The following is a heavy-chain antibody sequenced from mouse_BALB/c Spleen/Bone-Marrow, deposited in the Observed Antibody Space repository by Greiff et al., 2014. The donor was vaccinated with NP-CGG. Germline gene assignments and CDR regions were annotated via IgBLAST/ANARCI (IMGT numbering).Heavy chain of an antibody. Sequence: VQLKQSGTVLARPGASVKMSCKASGYSFTSYRMHWVKQRPGQGLEWIGAIYPGNSDTSYNQKFKGKAKLTAVSSASTAYMELSSLTNEDSAVYYCTRSPTMITTYSGAMDYWGQGTSVTVSA. CDR1: GYSFTSYR. CDR2: IYPGNSDT. J-gene: IGHJ4*01. D-gene: IGHD2-4*01. CDR3: TRSPTMITTYSGAMDY. V-gene: IGHV1-5*01.